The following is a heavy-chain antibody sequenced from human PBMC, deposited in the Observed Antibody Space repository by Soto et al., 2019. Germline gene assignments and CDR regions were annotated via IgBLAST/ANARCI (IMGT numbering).Heavy chain of an antibody. J-gene: IGHJ6*02. Sequence: GGSLRLSCAASGFTFSSYAMSWVRQAPGKGLEWVSAISGSGGSTYYADSVKGRFTISRDNSKDTLYLQMNSLRAEDTAVYYCAKLDGSGTFYYYYGMDVWGQGTTVTVSS. D-gene: IGHD3-10*01. CDR2: ISGSGGST. CDR1: GFTFSSYA. V-gene: IGHV3-23*01. CDR3: AKLDGSGTFYYYYGMDV.